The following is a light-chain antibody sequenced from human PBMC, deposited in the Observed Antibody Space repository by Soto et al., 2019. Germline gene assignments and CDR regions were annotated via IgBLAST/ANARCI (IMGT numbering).Light chain of an antibody. J-gene: IGKJ1*01. Sequence: ETVMTQSPATLSVSPGERATLSCRASQSVSSNLAWYQQIPGQAPTLLIYDTSTRATGIPARFSGSGSGTEFTLTISSLQSEDFAVYYCQQYGSSPRTFGQGTKVDI. V-gene: IGKV3-15*01. CDR1: QSVSSN. CDR2: DTS. CDR3: QQYGSSPRT.